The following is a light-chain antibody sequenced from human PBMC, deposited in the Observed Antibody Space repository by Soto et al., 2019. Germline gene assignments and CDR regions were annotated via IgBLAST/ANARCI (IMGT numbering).Light chain of an antibody. V-gene: IGKV3-20*01. J-gene: IGKJ2*01. Sequence: EIVLTQSPGTLSLSPGERATLSCRASQSVSSNYLAWYQQKHGQAPRLLIYGASRGAAGIPDRFIGSGSGTDFTLTINRLEPEDFAVYFCQQYGRSPMFTFGQGTKLEIK. CDR2: GAS. CDR1: QSVSSNY. CDR3: QQYGRSPMFT.